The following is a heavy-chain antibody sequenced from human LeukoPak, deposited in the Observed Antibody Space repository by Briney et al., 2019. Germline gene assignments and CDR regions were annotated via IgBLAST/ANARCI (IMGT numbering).Heavy chain of an antibody. D-gene: IGHD1-26*01. CDR1: GYTFTSYL. J-gene: IGHJ4*02. CDR3: ARDSIWGSGTYGFDY. V-gene: IGHV1-3*01. Sequence: ASVKVSCKASGYTFTSYLIHWVRQAPGQRLEWMGWINVGNDNTKYSQNFQGRVTITRDTSASTAYMELSSLKSEDTAVYYCARDSIWGSGTYGFDYWGQGALVTVSS. CDR2: INVGNDNT.